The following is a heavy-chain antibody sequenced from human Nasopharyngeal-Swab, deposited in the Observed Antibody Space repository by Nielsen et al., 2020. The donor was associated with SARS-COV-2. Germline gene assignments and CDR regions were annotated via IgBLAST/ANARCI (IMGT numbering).Heavy chain of an antibody. CDR2: ISGSGGTS. J-gene: IGHJ4*02. Sequence: GGSLRLSCAASGFTFSSYAMSWVRQAPGKGLEWVSGISGSGGTSFYADSVKGRFTISRDTSKNTLYLQMNSLRAEDTAVYFCAKVGDIVVVPWKYYFDYWGQGTLVTVSS. V-gene: IGHV3-23*01. CDR1: GFTFSSYA. D-gene: IGHD2-15*01. CDR3: AKVGDIVVVPWKYYFDY.